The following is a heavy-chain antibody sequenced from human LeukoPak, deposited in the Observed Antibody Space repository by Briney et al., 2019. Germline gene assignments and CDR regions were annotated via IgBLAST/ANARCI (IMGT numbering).Heavy chain of an antibody. CDR2: IYPGDSDT. CDR1: GYSFTSYW. J-gene: IGHJ4*02. CDR3: ARHVDSGTYYFQY. V-gene: IGHV5-51*01. Sequence: GESLKISCKGSGYSFTSYWIGWVRQMPGKGLEWMGIIYPGDSDTIYSPSFQGQVTISADKSISTAYLEWSSLTASDTAMYYCARHVDSGTYYFQYWGQGTLVTVSP. D-gene: IGHD1-26*01.